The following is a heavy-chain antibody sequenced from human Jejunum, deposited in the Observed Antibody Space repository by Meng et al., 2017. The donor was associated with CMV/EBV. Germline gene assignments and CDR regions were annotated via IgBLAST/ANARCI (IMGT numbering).Heavy chain of an antibody. CDR3: AKEGVGGHFDY. V-gene: IGHV3-7*01. CDR2: IKQDGSEK. CDR1: GFTFSRYA. D-gene: IGHD2-8*01. Sequence: ASGFTFSRYAMTWVRQAPGKGLEWVANIKQDGSEKYYVDSVKGRFTISRDNAKNSLYLQMDSLRAEDTAVYYCAKEGVGGHFDYWGQGTLVTVS. J-gene: IGHJ4*02.